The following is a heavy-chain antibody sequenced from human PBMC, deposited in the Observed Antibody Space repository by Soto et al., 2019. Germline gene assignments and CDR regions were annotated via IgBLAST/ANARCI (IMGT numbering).Heavy chain of an antibody. CDR1: GFTFSSYG. D-gene: IGHD3-3*01. V-gene: IGHV3-30*18. Sequence: QVQLVESGGGVVQPGRSLRLSCAASGFTFSSYGMHWVRQAPGKGLEWVAVISYDGSNKYYADSVKGRFTISRDNSKNTLYLHMNSLRAEDTAVYYCAKDRLAAAPPFPLLRFWEWLFDYWGQGTLVTVSS. CDR3: AKDRLAAAPPFPLLRFWEWLFDY. J-gene: IGHJ4*02. CDR2: ISYDGSNK.